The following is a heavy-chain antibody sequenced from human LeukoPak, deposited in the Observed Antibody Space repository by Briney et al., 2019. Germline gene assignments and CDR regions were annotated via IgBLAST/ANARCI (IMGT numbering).Heavy chain of an antibody. J-gene: IGHJ5*02. D-gene: IGHD2/OR15-2a*01. CDR1: GGSFSGYY. Sequence: PSETLSLTCAVYGGSFSGYYWSWIRQPPGKGLEWIGEINHSGSTNYDPSLKSRVTISVDTSKNQFSLKLTSVTAADTAVYYCARDVFWQGGFDPWGQGTLVTVSS. CDR2: INHSGST. V-gene: IGHV4-34*01. CDR3: ARDVFWQGGFDP.